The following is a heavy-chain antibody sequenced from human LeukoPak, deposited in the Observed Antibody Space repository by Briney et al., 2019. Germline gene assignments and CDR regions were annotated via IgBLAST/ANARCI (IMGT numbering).Heavy chain of an antibody. Sequence: SGPTLVNPAQTLTLTCTFSGFSLSTSGVGVAWIRQPPGKALEWLAVIYWDDDKRYSPPLKTRLTITKDTSKNQVVLTMTNMDPVDTATYYCAHNLAWEVYFNYWGQGTLVTVSS. J-gene: IGHJ4*02. CDR2: IYWDDDK. CDR1: GFSLSTSGVG. D-gene: IGHD1-26*01. CDR3: AHNLAWEVYFNY. V-gene: IGHV2-5*02.